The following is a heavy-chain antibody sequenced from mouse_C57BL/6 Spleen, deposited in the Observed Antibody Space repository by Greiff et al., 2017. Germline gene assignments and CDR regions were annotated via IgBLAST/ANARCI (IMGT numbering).Heavy chain of an antibody. V-gene: IGHV1-82*01. CDR3: ARGVAFDY. Sequence: VQRVQSGPELVKPGASVKISCKASGYAFSSSWMNWVKQRPGKGLEWIGRIYPGDGDTNYNGKFKGKATLTADKSSSTAYMQLSGLTSVDSAVYFCARGVAFDYWGQGTTLTVSS. CDR2: IYPGDGDT. J-gene: IGHJ2*01. CDR1: GYAFSSSW.